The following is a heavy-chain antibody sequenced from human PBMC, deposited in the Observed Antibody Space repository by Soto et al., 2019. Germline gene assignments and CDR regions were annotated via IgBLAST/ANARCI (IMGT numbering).Heavy chain of an antibody. V-gene: IGHV3-30*18. Sequence: SLRLSCAASGFTFSSYGMHWVRQAPGKGLEWVAVISYDGSNKYYADSVKGRFTISRDNSKNTLYLQMNSLRAEDTAVYYCAKDPAGDGYNNWFDPWGQGTLVTVSS. CDR3: AKDPAGDGYNNWFDP. J-gene: IGHJ5*02. CDR1: GFTFSSYG. CDR2: ISYDGSNK. D-gene: IGHD5-12*01.